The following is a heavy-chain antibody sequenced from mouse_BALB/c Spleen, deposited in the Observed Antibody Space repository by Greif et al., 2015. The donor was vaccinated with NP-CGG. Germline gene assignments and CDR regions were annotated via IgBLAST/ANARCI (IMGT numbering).Heavy chain of an antibody. D-gene: IGHD2-10*01. Sequence: QVTLKVCGPGILQPSQTLSLTCSFSGFSLSTSGMGVSWIRQPSGKGLEWLAHIYWDDDKRYNPSLKSRLTISKDTSSSQVFLKIASVDTADTATYCWARREGAYYGNYDAMDYWGQGTSVTVSS. CDR2: IYWDDDK. CDR1: GFSLSTSGMG. V-gene: IGHV8-12*01. J-gene: IGHJ4*01. CDR3: ARREGAYYGNYDAMDY.